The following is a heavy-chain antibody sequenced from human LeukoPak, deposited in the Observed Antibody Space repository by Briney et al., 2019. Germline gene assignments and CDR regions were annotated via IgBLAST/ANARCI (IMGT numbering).Heavy chain of an antibody. CDR2: INPNSGDT. J-gene: IGHJ3*02. CDR1: GYTFTGYY. CDR3: AGDPGYCSSGSCSNLAFDI. D-gene: IGHD2-15*01. Sequence: GASVKLSCKASGYTFTGYYMHWVRQAPGQGLEWMGWINPNSGDTNYAQKFQDRVTMTGDTPISTAYMELSRLRSDDTAIYYCAGDPGYCSSGSCSNLAFDIWGQGTMVTVSS. V-gene: IGHV1-2*02.